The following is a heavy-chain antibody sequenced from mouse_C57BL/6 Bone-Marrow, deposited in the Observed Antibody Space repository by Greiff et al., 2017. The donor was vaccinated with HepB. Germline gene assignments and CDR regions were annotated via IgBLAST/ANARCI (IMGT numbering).Heavy chain of an antibody. CDR1: GYTFTSYG. CDR3: AAGPFAY. V-gene: IGHV1-81*01. D-gene: IGHD3-3*01. Sequence: VQLQRSGAELARPGASVKLSCKASGYTFTSYGISWVKQRTGQGLEWIGEIYPRSGNTYYNEKFKGKATLTADKSSSTAYMELRSLTSEDSAVYFCAAGPFAYWGQGTLVTVSA. J-gene: IGHJ3*01. CDR2: IYPRSGNT.